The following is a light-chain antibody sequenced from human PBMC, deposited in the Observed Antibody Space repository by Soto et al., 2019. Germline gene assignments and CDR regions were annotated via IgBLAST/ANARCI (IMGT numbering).Light chain of an antibody. V-gene: IGKV3-15*01. Sequence: EIVMTQSPATLSVSPGERATLSCRASQSVSSNLAWYQQKPGQAPRLLIYGASTKATGILARFSGSGSGTEFPLTISILQSEDFPVYSCQQYYNCPPSNFGHGTKLDIK. CDR2: GAS. CDR3: QQYYNCPPSN. J-gene: IGKJ2*01. CDR1: QSVSSN.